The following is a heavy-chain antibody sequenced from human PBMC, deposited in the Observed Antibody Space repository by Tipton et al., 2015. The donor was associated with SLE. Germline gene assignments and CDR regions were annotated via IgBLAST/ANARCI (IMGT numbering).Heavy chain of an antibody. CDR1: GGSVNSGTYY. CDR3: ARADFWGGYLDY. CDR2: IYSSGST. D-gene: IGHD3-3*01. V-gene: IGHV4-31*03. Sequence: TLSLTCTVSGGSVNSGTYYWSWIRHHPGKGLEWIGNIYSSGSTKYNPSLKSRVTISIDTSENQFSLKLTSVTAADTAVYYCARADFWGGYLDYWGQGTLATVSS. J-gene: IGHJ4*02.